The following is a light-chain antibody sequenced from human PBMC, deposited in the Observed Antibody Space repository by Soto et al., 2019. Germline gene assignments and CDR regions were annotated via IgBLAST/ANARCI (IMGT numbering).Light chain of an antibody. CDR1: QSVSSN. Sequence: EIVMTQPPATLSVSPGERATLSCRASQSVSSNLAWYQRKPGQAPRLLIYGASTRATGIPARFSGSGSGTEFTLTISSLQSEDFAVYYCQQYNNWPPWTFGQGTKV. V-gene: IGKV3-15*01. CDR3: QQYNNWPPWT. J-gene: IGKJ1*01. CDR2: GAS.